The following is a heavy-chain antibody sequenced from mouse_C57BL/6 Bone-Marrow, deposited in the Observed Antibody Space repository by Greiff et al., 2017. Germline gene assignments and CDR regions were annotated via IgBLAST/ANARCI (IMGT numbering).Heavy chain of an antibody. J-gene: IGHJ4*01. D-gene: IGHD2-1*01. Sequence: VKLVESGPGLVAPSQSLSITCTVSGFSLTSYGVDWVRQPPGKGLEWLGVIWGGGSTNYNSALMSRLSISKDNSKSQVFLKMNSLQTDDTAMYYCAKHAYGKRGYYYAMDYWGRGTSVTVSS. V-gene: IGHV2-9*01. CDR2: IWGGGST. CDR3: AKHAYGKRGYYYAMDY. CDR1: GFSLTSYG.